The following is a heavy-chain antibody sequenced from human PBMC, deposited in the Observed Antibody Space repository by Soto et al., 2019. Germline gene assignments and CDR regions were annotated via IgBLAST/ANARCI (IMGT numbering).Heavy chain of an antibody. CDR3: ARGRGLRRRDFDY. V-gene: IGHV4-34*01. Sequence: QVQLQQWGAGLLKPSETLSLTCAVYGGSFSGYYWSWIRQPPGKGLEWIGEINHSGSTNYNPSLKSRVTISVDTSKTQFSLKLSSVTAADTAVYYCARGRGLRRRDFDYWGQGTLVTVSS. CDR1: GGSFSGYY. D-gene: IGHD5-12*01. J-gene: IGHJ4*02. CDR2: INHSGST.